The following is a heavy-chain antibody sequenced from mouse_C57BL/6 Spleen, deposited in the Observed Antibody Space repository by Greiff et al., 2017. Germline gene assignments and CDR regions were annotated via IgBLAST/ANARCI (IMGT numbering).Heavy chain of an antibody. D-gene: IGHD1-1*01. J-gene: IGHJ2*01. CDR1: GYTFTDYY. CDR2: INPYNGGT. Sequence: VQLKQSGPVLVKPGASVKMSCKASGYTFTDYYMNWVKQSHGKSLEWIGVINPYNGGTSYNQKFKGKATLTVDKSSSTAYMELNSLTSEDSAVYYCAATTVVPYFDYWGQGTTLTVSS. CDR3: AATTVVPYFDY. V-gene: IGHV1-19*01.